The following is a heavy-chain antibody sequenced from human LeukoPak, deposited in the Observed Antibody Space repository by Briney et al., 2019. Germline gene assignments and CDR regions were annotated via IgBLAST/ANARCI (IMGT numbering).Heavy chain of an antibody. CDR2: IRSKANSYAT. Sequence: GGSLRLSCAASGFTFSGSAMHWVRQAPGKGLEWVGRIRSKANSYATAYAASVKGRFTISRDDSKNTAYLQMNSLKTEDTAVYYCTSKPYGSGSHYYYYMDVWGKGTTVTISS. D-gene: IGHD3-10*01. V-gene: IGHV3-73*01. J-gene: IGHJ6*03. CDR3: TSKPYGSGSHYYYYMDV. CDR1: GFTFSGSA.